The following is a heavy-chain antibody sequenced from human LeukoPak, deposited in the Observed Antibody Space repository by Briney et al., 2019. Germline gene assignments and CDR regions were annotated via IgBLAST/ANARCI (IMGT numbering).Heavy chain of an antibody. CDR3: AREGLAAAGTGAFDS. V-gene: IGHV4-34*09. J-gene: IGHJ4*02. Sequence: SETLSLTCAVYGGSFSGYYWSWIRQPPGKGLEWIGEINHSGSTYYNPSLKSRITISVDTSKNQFSLKLSSVTAADTAVYYCAREGLAAAGTGAFDSWGQGTLVIVSS. CDR2: INHSGST. CDR1: GGSFSGYY. D-gene: IGHD6-13*01.